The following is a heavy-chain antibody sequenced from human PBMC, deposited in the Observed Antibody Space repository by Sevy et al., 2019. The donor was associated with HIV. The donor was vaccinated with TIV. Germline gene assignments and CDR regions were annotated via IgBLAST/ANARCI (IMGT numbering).Heavy chain of an antibody. V-gene: IGHV3-30*02. CDR1: GFSFRNYG. D-gene: IGHD3-9*01. Sequence: GGSLRLSCAASGFSFRNYGMHWVRQAPGKGLEWVAFISNDGSNKYYADYVKGRFTISSDNSQNTPNLQMNNVRADDTAVFYCAKNIWTGYYVPHGYWGQGTLVTVSS. J-gene: IGHJ4*02. CDR2: ISNDGSNK. CDR3: AKNIWTGYYVPHGY.